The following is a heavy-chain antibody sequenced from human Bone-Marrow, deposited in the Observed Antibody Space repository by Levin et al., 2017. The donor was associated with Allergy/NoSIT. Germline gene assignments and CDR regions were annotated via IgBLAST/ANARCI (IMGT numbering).Heavy chain of an antibody. J-gene: IGHJ6*02. CDR3: ARGGTFLKYGYYGMDV. CDR2: IGTAGDT. V-gene: IGHV3-13*01. D-gene: IGHD3-16*01. CDR1: GFTFTIYD. Sequence: GSLRLSCAASGFTFTIYDMHWVRQGTGKGLEWVSGIGTAGDTHYADSVKGRFTISRENGENSLYLQMNNLRAEDTALYYCARGGTFLKYGYYGMDVWGQGTTVTVSS.